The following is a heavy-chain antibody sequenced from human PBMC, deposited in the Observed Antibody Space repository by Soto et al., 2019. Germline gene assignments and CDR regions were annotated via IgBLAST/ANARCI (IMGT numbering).Heavy chain of an antibody. J-gene: IGHJ4*02. CDR3: ARRDGWLFDF. CDR2: VYLSGTT. D-gene: IGHD6-19*01. Sequence: QLQLQESGPGLVKPSETLSLTCTVSGSSISSRSYFWAWIRQPPGKGLEWIGTVYLSGTTYYNPSLTSRVTMSGDTPKKQFSLKLSSVTAADTAVYYCARRDGWLFDFWGQGTLVTVSS. CDR1: GSSISSRSYF. V-gene: IGHV4-39*01.